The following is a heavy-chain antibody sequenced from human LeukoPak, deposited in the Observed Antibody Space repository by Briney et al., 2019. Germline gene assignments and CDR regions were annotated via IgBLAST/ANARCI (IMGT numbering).Heavy chain of an antibody. D-gene: IGHD2/OR15-2a*01. V-gene: IGHV3-23*01. Sequence: GGSLRLSCAASGFTFSSYWMSWVRQAPGKGLEWVSAISGNGGNTYYADSVKGRFTISRVNSKNTLYLQMNSLRAEDTAVYYCAKDLSPGHYWGQGTLVTVSS. CDR1: GFTFSSYW. CDR2: ISGNGGNT. J-gene: IGHJ4*02. CDR3: AKDLSPGHY.